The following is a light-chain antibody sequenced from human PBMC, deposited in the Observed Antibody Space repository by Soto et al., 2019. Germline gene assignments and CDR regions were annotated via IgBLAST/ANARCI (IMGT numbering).Light chain of an antibody. CDR3: QQYYSTMYT. J-gene: IGKJ2*01. V-gene: IGKV4-1*01. Sequence: DIVMTQSPDSLAVSLGERATINCKSSQSVLYSSNNKNYLAWYQQKPGQPPKLLIYWASTRESGVPDRFSGSGSGTDFTLTISSLQAEDVVVYYCQQYYSTMYTFGQGTKLEIK. CDR2: WAS. CDR1: QSVLYSSNNKNY.